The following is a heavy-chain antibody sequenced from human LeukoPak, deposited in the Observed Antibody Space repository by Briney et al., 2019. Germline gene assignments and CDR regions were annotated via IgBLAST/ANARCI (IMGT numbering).Heavy chain of an antibody. Sequence: SVKVSCKASGYTFTSYDINWVRQAPGQGLEWMGGIIPIFGTANYAQKFQGRVTITADESTSTAYMELSSLRSEDTAVYYCARVTEGDRPYWGQGTLVTVSS. CDR1: GYTFTSYD. CDR3: ARVTEGDRPY. V-gene: IGHV1-69*13. D-gene: IGHD3-10*01. CDR2: IIPIFGTA. J-gene: IGHJ4*02.